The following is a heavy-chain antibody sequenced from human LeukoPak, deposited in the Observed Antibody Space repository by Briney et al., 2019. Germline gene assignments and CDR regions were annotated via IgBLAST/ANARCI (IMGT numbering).Heavy chain of an antibody. CDR1: GYTFTSYD. J-gene: IGHJ3*02. Sequence: GASVKVSCKASGYTFTSYDINRVRQATGRGLEWMGWMNPNSGNTGYAQKFQGRVTMTRNTSISTAYMELSSLRSEDTAVYYCARVIWSGYSDDAFDIWGQGTMVTVSS. CDR3: ARVIWSGYSDDAFDI. D-gene: IGHD3-3*01. CDR2: MNPNSGNT. V-gene: IGHV1-8*01.